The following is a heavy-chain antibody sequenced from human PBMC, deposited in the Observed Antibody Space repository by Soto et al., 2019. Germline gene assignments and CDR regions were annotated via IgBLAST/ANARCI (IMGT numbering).Heavy chain of an antibody. CDR3: ARDKALSSVGAIPYWYFDL. CDR1: GFTFTRYS. J-gene: IGHJ2*01. CDR2: ISSTTNYI. Sequence: PGGSLRLSCAASGFTFTRYSMNWVRQAPGRGLEWVSSISSTTNYIYYGDSMKGRFTISRDNSKNTLYLQMNSLRAEDTAVYYCARDKALSSVGAIPYWYFDLWGRGTLVTVSS. V-gene: IGHV3-21*01. D-gene: IGHD1-26*01.